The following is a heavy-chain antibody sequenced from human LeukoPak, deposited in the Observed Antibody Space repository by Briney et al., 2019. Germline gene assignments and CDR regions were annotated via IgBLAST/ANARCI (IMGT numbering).Heavy chain of an antibody. CDR2: GDLNSGGT. CDR3: ARIKAGDI. CDR1: GYAFTCYY. J-gene: IGHJ3*02. D-gene: IGHD6-13*01. V-gene: IGHV1-2*02. Sequence: GASVKVSFKASGYAFTCYYMHWGRQAPGQGLEWMGWGDLNSGGTNYSQKFQGRVTMTRDTSINTAYMELNRLTSDDRGVYFCARIKAGDIWGQGTVVTVSS.